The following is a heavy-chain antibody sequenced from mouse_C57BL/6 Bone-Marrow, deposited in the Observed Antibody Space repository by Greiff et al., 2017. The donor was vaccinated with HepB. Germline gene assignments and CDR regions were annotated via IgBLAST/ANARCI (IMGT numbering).Heavy chain of an antibody. CDR3: AKGTYSNYVWFAY. Sequence: EVQRVESGGGLVKPGGSLKLSCAAFGFTFSSYAMSWVRQTPEKRLEWVATISDGGSYTYYPDNVKGRFTISRDNAKNNLYLQMSHLKSEDTAMYYCAKGTYSNYVWFAYWGQGTLVTVSA. CDR2: ISDGGSYT. D-gene: IGHD2-5*01. CDR1: GFTFSSYA. V-gene: IGHV5-4*01. J-gene: IGHJ3*01.